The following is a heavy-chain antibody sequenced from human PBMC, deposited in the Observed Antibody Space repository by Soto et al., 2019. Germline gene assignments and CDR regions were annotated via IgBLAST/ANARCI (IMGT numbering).Heavy chain of an antibody. Sequence: QITLRESGPALVRPTQTLTLTCTFSGFSLSSNGVGVGWIRQPPGKALEWLALIYWDDDHRYSPSLKTRLTNTKDNSKNQVVLTMTKLDPVDTATYYCAREMYYSTYFASWGQGTLVTVSS. D-gene: IGHD3-10*01. J-gene: IGHJ4*02. CDR2: IYWDDDH. CDR3: AREMYYSTYFAS. V-gene: IGHV2-5*02. CDR1: GFSLSSNGVG.